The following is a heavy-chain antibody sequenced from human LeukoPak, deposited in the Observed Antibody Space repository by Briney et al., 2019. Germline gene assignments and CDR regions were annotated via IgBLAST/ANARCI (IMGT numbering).Heavy chain of an antibody. CDR2: MCYSGST. V-gene: IGHV4-59*08. J-gene: IGHJ4*02. CDR1: GGSISSYC. D-gene: IGHD3-10*01. Sequence: SETLSLTCTVSGGSISSYCWSWIRRPPGKGLEWLGYMCYSGSTNYNPSLKSRVTMSVDYNPSLKRRVTMSGDTSKNQFSLNLSSVTAADTAVYYCARRRDSFDYWGQGTPVTVSS. CDR3: ARRRDSFDY.